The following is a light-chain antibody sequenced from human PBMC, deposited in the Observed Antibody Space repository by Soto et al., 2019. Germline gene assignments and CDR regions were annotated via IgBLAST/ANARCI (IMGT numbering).Light chain of an antibody. CDR2: AAS. Sequence: DIQMTQSPTSLSASVGDRVTITCRASQGIRNFVAWYQQKPGKAPKLLIYAASTLKSGVPSRFSGSGSGTDFTLTINSLQPEDVATYSCQKYSSVPVFGPGTKVAIK. V-gene: IGKV1-27*01. CDR3: QKYSSVPV. CDR1: QGIRNF. J-gene: IGKJ3*01.